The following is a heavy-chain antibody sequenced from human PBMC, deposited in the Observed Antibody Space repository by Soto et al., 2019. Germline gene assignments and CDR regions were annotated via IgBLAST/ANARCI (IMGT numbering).Heavy chain of an antibody. D-gene: IGHD2-15*01. V-gene: IGHV1-46*01. CDR1: GYTFTSYY. CDR2: INPSGGST. J-gene: IGHJ3*02. Sequence: ASVKVSCKASGYTFTSYYMHWVRQAPGQGLEWMGIINPSGGSTSYAQKFQGRVTMTRDTSTSTVYMELSSLRSEDTAVYYCARYCSGGSCYPRHLDAFDIWGQGTMVTVSS. CDR3: ARYCSGGSCYPRHLDAFDI.